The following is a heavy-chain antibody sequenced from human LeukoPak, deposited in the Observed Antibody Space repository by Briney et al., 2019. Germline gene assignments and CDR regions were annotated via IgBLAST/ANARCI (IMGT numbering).Heavy chain of an antibody. J-gene: IGHJ4*02. D-gene: IGHD6-13*01. CDR2: ISGSGGST. CDR1: GFTFSSYA. V-gene: IGHV3-23*01. Sequence: GASLRLSCAASGFTFSSYAMSWVRQAPGKGLEWVPAISGSGGSTYYADSVKGRFTISRDNSKNTLYLQMNSLRAEDTAVYYCAKDSDSSSWPPSIDYWGQGTLVTVSS. CDR3: AKDSDSSSWPPSIDY.